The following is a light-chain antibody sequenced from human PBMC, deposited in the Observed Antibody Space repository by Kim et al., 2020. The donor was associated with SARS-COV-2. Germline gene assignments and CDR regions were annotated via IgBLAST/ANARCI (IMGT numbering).Light chain of an antibody. CDR3: AAWDDSLNGVV. V-gene: IGLV1-44*01. CDR2: SNN. Sequence: QSVLTQPPSASGTPGQRVTISCSGSSYNIGSNTVNWYQQLPGAAPKLLIYSNNQRPSWVPDRFSGSKSATSASLAISGLQSEDEADYYCAAWDDSLNGVVFGGGTKLTVL. J-gene: IGLJ2*01. CDR1: SYNIGSNT.